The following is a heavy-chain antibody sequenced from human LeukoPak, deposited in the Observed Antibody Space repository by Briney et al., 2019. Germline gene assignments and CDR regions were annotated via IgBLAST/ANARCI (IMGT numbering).Heavy chain of an antibody. CDR1: GGSIRSGGYY. V-gene: IGHV4-39*01. J-gene: IGHJ4*02. CDR3: ATSQDYDILTGFDY. D-gene: IGHD3-9*01. CDR2: IYYSGST. Sequence: SETLSLTCTVSGGSIRSGGYYWGWIRQPPGKGLEWIATIYYSGSTYSNPSLKSRVSISVDTSKNQFSLKLSSVTAADTAVYYCATSQDYDILTGFDYWGQGTLVTVSS.